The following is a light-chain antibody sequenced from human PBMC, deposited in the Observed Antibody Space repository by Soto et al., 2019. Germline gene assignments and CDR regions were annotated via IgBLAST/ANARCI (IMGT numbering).Light chain of an antibody. CDR1: QSVSNND. CDR2: GAS. Sequence: EIVLTQSPDTLSLSPGERATLSCRASQSVSNNDLVWYQQKPGQAPRLLIYGASTRATGIPDRFSGSGSGTDFTLTIIRLETEDFAVYYCQHYGDSIWTFGQGTKVEIK. V-gene: IGKV3-20*01. CDR3: QHYGDSIWT. J-gene: IGKJ1*01.